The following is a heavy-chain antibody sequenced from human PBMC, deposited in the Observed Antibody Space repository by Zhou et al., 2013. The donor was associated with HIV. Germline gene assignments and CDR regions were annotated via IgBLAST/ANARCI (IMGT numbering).Heavy chain of an antibody. CDR2: ISPHNGVT. Sequence: QVQLVQSGAEVKKPGASVKVSCTASGYTFTAYYIHWVRQAPGQGLEWMGWISPHNGVTNYAQKFQGSVTVTWDTSISTAYMELSRLSSDDTAVYYCARDWFDHYDSTDYYPDAFDIWGQGTMVTVSS. D-gene: IGHD3-22*01. CDR3: ARDWFDHYDSTDYYPDAFDI. CDR1: GYTFTAYY. V-gene: IGHV1-2*02. J-gene: IGHJ3*02.